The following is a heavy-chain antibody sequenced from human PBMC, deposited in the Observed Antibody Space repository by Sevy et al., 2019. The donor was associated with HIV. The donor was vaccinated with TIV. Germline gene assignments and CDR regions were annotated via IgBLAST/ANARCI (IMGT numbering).Heavy chain of an antibody. CDR2: ISSSSSTI. CDR3: ARDLPRIAAAGRRLDY. D-gene: IGHD6-13*01. V-gene: IGHV3-48*02. CDR1: GFTFSSYS. Sequence: GGSLRLSCAASGFTFSSYSMNWVRQAPGKGLEWVSYISSSSSTIYCADSVKGRFTISRDNAKNSLYLQMNSLRDEDTAVYYCARDLPRIAAAGRRLDYWGQGTLVTVS. J-gene: IGHJ4*02.